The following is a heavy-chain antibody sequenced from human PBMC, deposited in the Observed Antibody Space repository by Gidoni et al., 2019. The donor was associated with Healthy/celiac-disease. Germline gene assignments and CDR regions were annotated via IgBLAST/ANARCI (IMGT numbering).Heavy chain of an antibody. Sequence: QVQLQESGPGLVKPSETLSLTCTVSGCSISSYYWSWIRQPPGKGLEWIGYIYYSGSTNYNPSLKSRVTISVDTSKNQFSLKLSSVTAADTAVYYCARQNGVSLSVGWFDPWGQGTLVTVSS. CDR3: ARQNGVSLSVGWFDP. D-gene: IGHD2-8*01. V-gene: IGHV4-59*08. CDR1: GCSISSYY. J-gene: IGHJ5*02. CDR2: IYYSGST.